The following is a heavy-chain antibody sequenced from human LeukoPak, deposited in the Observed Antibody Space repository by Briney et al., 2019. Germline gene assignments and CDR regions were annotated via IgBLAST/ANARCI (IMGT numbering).Heavy chain of an antibody. V-gene: IGHV4-39*01. Sequence: TTSETLPLTCTVSGGSISSSSYYWGWIRQPPGKGLERIGSIYYSGSTYYNPSLKSRVTISVDTSKNQFSLKLSSVTAADTAVYYCARYDVWGSYRAFDYWGQGTLVTVSS. D-gene: IGHD3-16*02. J-gene: IGHJ4*02. CDR1: GGSISSSSYY. CDR3: ARYDVWGSYRAFDY. CDR2: IYYSGST.